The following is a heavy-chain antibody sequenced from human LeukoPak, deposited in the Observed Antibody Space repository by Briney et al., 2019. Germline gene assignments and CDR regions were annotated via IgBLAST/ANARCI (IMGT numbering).Heavy chain of an antibody. V-gene: IGHV3-30*18. D-gene: IGHD3-10*01. Sequence: PGRSLRLSCAASGFTFSSYGMHWVRQAPGKGLEWVAVISYDGSNKYYADSVKGGFTISRNNSKNTLYLQMNSLRAEDTAVYYCAKGSSRATCGSGSYRIDYWGQGTLVTVSS. CDR1: GFTFSSYG. CDR3: AKGSSRATCGSGSYRIDY. CDR2: ISYDGSNK. J-gene: IGHJ4*02.